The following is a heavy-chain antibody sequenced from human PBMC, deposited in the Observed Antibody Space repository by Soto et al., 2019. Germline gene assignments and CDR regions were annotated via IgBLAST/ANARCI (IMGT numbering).Heavy chain of an antibody. V-gene: IGHV3-23*01. CDR2: INWNGGST. CDR3: AKWDSSSSDYYYYGMDV. D-gene: IGHD6-6*01. CDR1: GFTFDDYA. Sequence: GGSLRLSCAASGFTFDDYAMHWVRQAPGKGLEWVSGINWNGGSTYYADSVKGRFTISRDNSKNTLYLQMNSLRAEDTAVYYCAKWDSSSSDYYYYGMDVWGQGTTVTVSS. J-gene: IGHJ6*02.